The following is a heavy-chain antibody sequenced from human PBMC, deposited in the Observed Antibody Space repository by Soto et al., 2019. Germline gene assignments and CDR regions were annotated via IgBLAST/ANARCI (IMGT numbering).Heavy chain of an antibody. CDR3: ARTPIVVVAANTYNWFDP. D-gene: IGHD2-15*01. J-gene: IGHJ5*02. CDR1: GGSISSGGYS. Sequence: SETLSLTCAVSGGSISSGGYSWSWIRQPPGKGLEWIGYIYHSGSTYYNPSLKSRVTISVHRSKNQFSLKLSSVTAADTAVYYCARTPIVVVAANTYNWFDPWGQGTLVTSPQ. CDR2: IYHSGST. V-gene: IGHV4-30-2*01.